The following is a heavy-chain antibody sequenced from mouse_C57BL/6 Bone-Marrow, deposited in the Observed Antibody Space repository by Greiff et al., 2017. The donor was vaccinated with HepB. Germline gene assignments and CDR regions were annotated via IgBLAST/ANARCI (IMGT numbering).Heavy chain of an antibody. CDR2: ISNGGGST. D-gene: IGHD1-1*01. J-gene: IGHJ3*01. CDR1: GFTFSDYY. Sequence: DVQLVESGGGLVQPGGSLKLSCAASGFTFSDYYMYWVRQTPEKRLEWVAYISNGGGSTYYPDTVKGRFTISRDNAKNTLYLQMSRLKSEDTAMYYCARGGVVAPFAYWGQGTLVTVSA. V-gene: IGHV5-12*01. CDR3: ARGGVVAPFAY.